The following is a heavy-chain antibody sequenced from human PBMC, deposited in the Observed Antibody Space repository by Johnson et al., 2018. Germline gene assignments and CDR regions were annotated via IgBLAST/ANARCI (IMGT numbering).Heavy chain of an antibody. CDR3: AKGDYGDYRGAFEV. CDR1: GFTFSRYV. D-gene: IGHD4-17*01. V-gene: IGHV3-30*18. J-gene: IGHJ3*01. CDR2: ISYDGSNE. Sequence: QVQLVQSGGGVVQPGRSLGLSCTASGFTFSRYVMHWVRQAPGKGLEWVALISYDGSNEYYADSVKGRFTIFRDNSKNTLFLQMISLRDEDTAVYCCAKGDYGDYRGAFEVGGLGTMVTGSS.